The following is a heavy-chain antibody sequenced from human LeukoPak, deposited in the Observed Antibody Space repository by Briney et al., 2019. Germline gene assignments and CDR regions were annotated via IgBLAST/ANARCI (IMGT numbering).Heavy chain of an antibody. CDR3: ARVTYFDFWTGYYFDY. D-gene: IGHD3-3*01. CDR1: GGSMSNYY. Sequence: SETLSPTCTVSGGSMSNYYWSWIRQPPGKGLEWIGYIYYTGTTNYNPSLNSRVTISVDTSKNHFSLKLSSVTAADTAVYYCARVTYFDFWTGYYFDYWGQGTLVTVSS. CDR2: IYYTGTT. J-gene: IGHJ4*02. V-gene: IGHV4-59*01.